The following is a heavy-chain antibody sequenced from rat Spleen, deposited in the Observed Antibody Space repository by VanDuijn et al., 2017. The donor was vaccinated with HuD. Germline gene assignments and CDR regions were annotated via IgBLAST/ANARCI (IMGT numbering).Heavy chain of an antibody. Sequence: QVQLKESGPGLVQPSQTLSLTCPVSGFSLSSYGVIWVRQPPGQVLEWIAAISTGGNTYYNSALRSRLSISSDTSKSQVLLKMNSLQTEDTAIYFCARSPIYYYDGSYYPFAYWGQGTLVTVSS. D-gene: IGHD1-12*02. CDR1: GFSLSSYG. CDR2: ISTGGNT. V-gene: IGHV2S8*01. CDR3: ARSPIYYYDGSYYPFAY. J-gene: IGHJ3*01.